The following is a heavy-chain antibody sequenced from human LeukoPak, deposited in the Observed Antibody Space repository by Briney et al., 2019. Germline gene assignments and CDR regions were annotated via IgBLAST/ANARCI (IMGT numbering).Heavy chain of an antibody. V-gene: IGHV4-59*01. CDR3: ARGIIVGATWGENDNWFDP. D-gene: IGHD1-26*01. J-gene: IGHJ5*02. CDR1: GDSNSSYY. Sequence: PSETLSLTCTVSGDSNSSYYWSWIRQPPGKGLEWIGYIYYSGNTNYNPSLKSRVTISVDTSKNQFSLKLSSVTAADTAVYYCARGIIVGATWGENDNWFDPWGQGTLVTVSS. CDR2: IYYSGNT.